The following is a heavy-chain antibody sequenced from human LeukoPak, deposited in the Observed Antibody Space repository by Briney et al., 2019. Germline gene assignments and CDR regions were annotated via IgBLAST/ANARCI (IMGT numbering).Heavy chain of an antibody. CDR2: MNEYGGDI. Sequence: GGSLRLSCAASGFNFGGFSMSWVRQAPGKGLEWVTHMNEYGGDIFYVDSVKDRFTISRDISKNMVYLQMNSLRADDTAVYYCARDDTSGGYYEFGYWGQGTLVTVSS. J-gene: IGHJ4*02. D-gene: IGHD6-19*01. CDR3: ARDDTSGGYYEFGY. V-gene: IGHV3-7*03. CDR1: GFNFGGFS.